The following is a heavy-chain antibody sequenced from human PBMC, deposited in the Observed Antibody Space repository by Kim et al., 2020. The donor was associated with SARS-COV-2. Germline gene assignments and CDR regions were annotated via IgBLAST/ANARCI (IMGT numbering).Heavy chain of an antibody. J-gene: IGHJ6*02. D-gene: IGHD1-26*01. Sequence: SVKGRFTIARDNSKNSLYLQMNSLRTEDTALYYCAKDIGGIVGATRGMDVWGQGTTVTVSS. CDR3: AKDIGGIVGATRGMDV. V-gene: IGHV3-43*01.